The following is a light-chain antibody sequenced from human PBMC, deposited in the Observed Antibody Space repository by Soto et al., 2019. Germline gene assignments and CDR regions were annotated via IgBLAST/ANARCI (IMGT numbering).Light chain of an antibody. Sequence: DIQMTQSPSSLSASVGDRVAITCQARQDIRNYLNWYQQKPGKAPKLLIYDASDLETGLPPRFSGSGSGTAFTFTISSLQPEDVATYFCQQFDNVPFTFGPGTRVDIK. V-gene: IGKV1-33*01. CDR1: QDIRNY. CDR3: QQFDNVPFT. CDR2: DAS. J-gene: IGKJ3*01.